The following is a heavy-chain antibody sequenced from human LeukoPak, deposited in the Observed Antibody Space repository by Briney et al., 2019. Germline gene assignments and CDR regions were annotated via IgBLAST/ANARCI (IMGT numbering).Heavy chain of an antibody. V-gene: IGHV3-66*01. D-gene: IGHD2-15*01. Sequence: PGGSLRLSCAASGFTVSRNYMSWVRQAPGKGLEWVSVIYSGGNSYYADSVKGRFTISRDNSKNTLHLQMSSLRAEDTALYYCARVEAQRDNHFDYWGQGTLVTVSS. CDR2: IYSGGNS. J-gene: IGHJ4*02. CDR3: ARVEAQRDNHFDY. CDR1: GFTVSRNY.